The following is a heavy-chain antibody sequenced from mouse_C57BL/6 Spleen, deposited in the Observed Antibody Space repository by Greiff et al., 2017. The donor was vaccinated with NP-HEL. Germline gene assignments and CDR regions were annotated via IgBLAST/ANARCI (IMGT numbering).Heavy chain of an antibody. Sequence: QVQLQQPGAELVRPGSSVKLSCKASGYTFTSYWMHWVKQRPIQGLEWIGNIDPSDSETHYNQKFKDKATLTVDKSSSTAYMQLSSLTSEGSAVYYCAREGSGRAMDYWGQGTSVTVSS. CDR3: AREGSGRAMDY. CDR1: GYTFTSYW. D-gene: IGHD3-2*02. CDR2: IDPSDSET. J-gene: IGHJ4*01. V-gene: IGHV1-52*01.